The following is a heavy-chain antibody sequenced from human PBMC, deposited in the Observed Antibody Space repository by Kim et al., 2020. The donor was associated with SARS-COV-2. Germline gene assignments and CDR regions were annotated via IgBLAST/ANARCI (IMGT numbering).Heavy chain of an antibody. CDR3: ARGRGKREMATIGLADYYGMDV. V-gene: IGHV4-34*01. J-gene: IGHJ6*02. CDR2: INHSGST. Sequence: SETLSLTCAVYGGSFSGYYWSWIRQPPGKGLEWIGEINHSGSTNYNPSLKSRVTISVDTSKNQFSLKLSSVTAADTAVYYCARGRGKREMATIGLADYYGMDVWGQGTTVTVSS. D-gene: IGHD5-12*01. CDR1: GGSFSGYY.